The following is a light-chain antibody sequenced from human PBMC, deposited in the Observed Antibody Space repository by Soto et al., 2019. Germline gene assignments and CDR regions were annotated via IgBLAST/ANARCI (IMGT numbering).Light chain of an antibody. CDR3: QQSYRTPYT. J-gene: IGKJ2*01. CDR1: QTFNQF. CDR2: AAS. Sequence: DIQMTQSPSSLSASVGDRVTITCRASQTFNQFLNWYQQKPGKAPKLLIYAASSLQGGVPSRFSGSGSGTDFTLTMSSLQPEDFATYHCQQSYRTPYTFGQGTKLEIK. V-gene: IGKV1-39*01.